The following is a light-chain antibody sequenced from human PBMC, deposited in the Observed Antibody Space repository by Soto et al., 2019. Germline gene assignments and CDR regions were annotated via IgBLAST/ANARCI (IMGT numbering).Light chain of an antibody. J-gene: IGLJ3*02. V-gene: IGLV2-14*01. CDR3: STYTSTNTWV. CDR2: EVT. CDR1: SSDLGPFKY. Sequence: QSALTQPASVSGSPGQSITISCTGTSSDLGPFKYVSWFQHHPGKAPKLLIYEVTNRPSGVSSRFSGSKSGNTPSLTISGLQAEDEADYYCSTYTSTNTWVFGGGTKLTVL.